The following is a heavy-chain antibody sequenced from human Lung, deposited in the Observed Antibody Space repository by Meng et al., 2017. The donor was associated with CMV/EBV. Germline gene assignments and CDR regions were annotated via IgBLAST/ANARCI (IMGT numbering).Heavy chain of an antibody. J-gene: IGHJ6*02. CDR3: VGSEEFHHFRSGWEWYYHYGMDV. CDR1: GDTFSKYV. V-gene: IGHV1-69*10. Sequence: SVXVSXKASGDTFSKYVTSWVRQAPGQGLEWMGGIIPMRATTNYAQRFQGRVTITADKSTATVYMELSSLRSEDTAVYYCVGSEEFHHFRSGWEWYYHYGMDVWXPGTTVTVSS. D-gene: IGHD3-3*02. CDR2: IIPMRATT.